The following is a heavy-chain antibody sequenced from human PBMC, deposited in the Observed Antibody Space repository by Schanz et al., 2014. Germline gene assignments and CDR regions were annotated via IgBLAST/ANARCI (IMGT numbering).Heavy chain of an antibody. CDR2: ISGSGGST. J-gene: IGHJ3*02. V-gene: IGHV3-23*01. D-gene: IGHD4-17*01. CDR1: GLIFSNYV. Sequence: EVQLLESGGGLVQPGGSLKLSCAASGLIFSNYVMSWVRQAPGKGLEWVSAISGSGGSTYYADSVKGRFTISRDNSKNTVHLQMNSLRAEDTAVYYCARKMKLGVYGGKGHDSLDIWGQGTMVTVSS. CDR3: ARKMKLGVYGGKGHDSLDI.